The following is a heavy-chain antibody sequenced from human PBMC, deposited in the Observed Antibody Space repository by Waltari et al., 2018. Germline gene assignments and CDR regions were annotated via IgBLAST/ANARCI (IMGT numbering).Heavy chain of an antibody. J-gene: IGHJ5*02. D-gene: IGHD2-21*02. CDR1: VGSICVFY. Sequence: QVQLQESGPSLLKPSETLSLICTVSVGSICVFYWSWVRQPPGKGLDWIGYIYYTGSTNFNPSLKSRVTMSVDTSKNQFSLKLSSVTAADTAFYYCARGGGGDWEWFDPWGQGTLVTVSS. CDR3: ARGGGGDWEWFDP. V-gene: IGHV4-59*01. CDR2: IYYTGST.